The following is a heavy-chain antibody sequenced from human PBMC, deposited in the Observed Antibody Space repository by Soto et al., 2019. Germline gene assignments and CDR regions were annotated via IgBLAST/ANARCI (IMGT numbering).Heavy chain of an antibody. CDR3: ARDKGLTMAGTLPYYGMDV. J-gene: IGHJ6*02. D-gene: IGHD6-19*01. CDR1: GFTFSSYG. Sequence: EVQLVESGGGLMQPGGSLRLSCTASGFTFSSYGMKWVRQAPGKGLEWVSYITSSSSTIYYADSVKGRFTISRDNAKYSLYLQMNSLIDEDTAVYYCARDKGLTMAGTLPYYGMDVWGQGTTVTVSS. V-gene: IGHV3-48*02. CDR2: ITSSSSTI.